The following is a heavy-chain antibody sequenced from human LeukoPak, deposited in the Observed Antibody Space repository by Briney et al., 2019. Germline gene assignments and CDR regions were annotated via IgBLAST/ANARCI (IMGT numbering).Heavy chain of an antibody. CDR1: GFTFSSYW. J-gene: IGHJ4*02. D-gene: IGHD3-10*01. CDR3: ARDGYATGSHDY. Sequence: GGSLRLSCAVSGFTFSSYWMTWVRQAPGKGLEWVGNINQDGSAKYYVDSAKGRFTISRDNAKNSLCLQLNSLRAEDTAVYYCARDGYATGSHDYWGQGALVTVSS. V-gene: IGHV3-7*04. CDR2: INQDGSAK.